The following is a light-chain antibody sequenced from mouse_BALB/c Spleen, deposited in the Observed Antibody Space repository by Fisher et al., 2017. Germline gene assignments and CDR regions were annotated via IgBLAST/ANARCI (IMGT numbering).Light chain of an antibody. CDR2: STS. CDR3: HQYHRSPPT. V-gene: IGKV4-74*01. CDR1: SSVSSSY. Sequence: IVLTQTPAIMSASLGERVTMTCTASSSVSSSYLHWYQQKSGASPKLWIYSTSNLASGVPARFSGSGSGTSYSLTISSMEAEDAATYYCHQYHRSPPTFGSGTKLEIK. J-gene: IGKJ4*01.